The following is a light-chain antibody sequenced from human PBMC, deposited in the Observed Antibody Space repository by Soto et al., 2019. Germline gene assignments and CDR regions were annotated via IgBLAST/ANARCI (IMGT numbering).Light chain of an antibody. J-gene: IGKJ4*01. V-gene: IGKV1-5*03. CDR1: QSISSW. Sequence: DIQMTQSPSTLSASVGANVTITCRASQSISSWSAWYQQKPEKAHKLLIYKASSLESGVASGFRCSGSGTEFTRTISSLQPNDLATYYCKQYSSCSLTIGGGTKVEIK. CDR2: KAS. CDR3: KQYSSCSLT.